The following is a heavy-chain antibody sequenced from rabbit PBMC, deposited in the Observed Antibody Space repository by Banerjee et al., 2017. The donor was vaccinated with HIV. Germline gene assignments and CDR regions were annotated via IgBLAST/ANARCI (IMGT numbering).Heavy chain of an antibody. D-gene: IGHD8-1*01. J-gene: IGHJ4*01. CDR3: AREAAAYAGGTYTTGGNL. V-gene: IGHV1S40*01. Sequence: QSLEESGGGLVKPEGSLTLTCKASGLDLGSYYYMCWVRQAPGKGLEWIACIYTSSGTTYYASWAKGRFTISKTSSTTVTLQMTSLTAADTATYFCAREAAAYAGGTYTTGGNLWGPGTLVTVS. CDR1: GLDLGSYYY. CDR2: IYTSSGTT.